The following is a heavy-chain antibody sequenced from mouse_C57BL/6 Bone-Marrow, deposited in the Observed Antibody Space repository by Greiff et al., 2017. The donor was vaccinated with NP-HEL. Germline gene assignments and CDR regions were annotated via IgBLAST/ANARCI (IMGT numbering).Heavy chain of an antibody. J-gene: IGHJ1*03. V-gene: IGHV1-61*01. Sequence: QVQLQQPGAELVRPGSSVKLSCKASGYTFTSYWMDWVKQRPGQGLEWIGNIYPSDSETHYNQKFKDKATLTVDKSSSTAYMQLSSLTSEDSAVYYCARLLWLRQDWYFDVWGTGTTVTVSS. D-gene: IGHD2-2*01. CDR1: GYTFTSYW. CDR2: IYPSDSET. CDR3: ARLLWLRQDWYFDV.